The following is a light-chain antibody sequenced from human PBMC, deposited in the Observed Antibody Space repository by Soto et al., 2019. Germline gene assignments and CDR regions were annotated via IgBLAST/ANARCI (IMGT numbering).Light chain of an antibody. CDR3: QQYSNSFRT. CDR1: QSVSNNY. CDR2: GAS. Sequence: EIVLTQSPGTLSLSPGERATLSCRSSQSVSNNYLAWYQQKPGQAPRLLISGASTRATGIPDRFSGSGSGTDFTLTISRLEPEDFAVYHCQQYSNSFRTFGQGTKVEIK. J-gene: IGKJ1*01. V-gene: IGKV3-20*01.